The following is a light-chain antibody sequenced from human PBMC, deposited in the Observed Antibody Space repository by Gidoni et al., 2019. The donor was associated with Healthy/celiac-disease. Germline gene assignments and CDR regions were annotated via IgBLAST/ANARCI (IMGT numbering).Light chain of an antibody. CDR3: QVWDSSTYV. V-gene: IGLV3-9*01. Sequence: SYELTHPLSVSAALGQTARITCGGNNIGSKNVHWYQQKPGQAPVLVIYRDSNRPSGIPERFSGSNSGNTATLTISRAQAGDEADYYCQVWDSSTYVFGTGTKVTVL. CDR1: NIGSKN. J-gene: IGLJ1*01. CDR2: RDS.